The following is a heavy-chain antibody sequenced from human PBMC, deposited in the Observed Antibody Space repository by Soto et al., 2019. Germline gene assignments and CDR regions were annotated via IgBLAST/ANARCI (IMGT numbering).Heavy chain of an antibody. J-gene: IGHJ6*03. CDR2: ISNSGGTT. V-gene: IGHV3-23*01. CDR1: GFTFSSSA. Sequence: GGSLRLCCAASGFTFSSSAMNWVRQAPGKGLEWVSSISNSGGTTSYADSVKGRFTISRDNSKNTLYLQMNSLRAEDTAVYYCAKGSRGAYYYCMAVWGKGTTVTVSS. CDR3: AKGSRGAYYYCMAV.